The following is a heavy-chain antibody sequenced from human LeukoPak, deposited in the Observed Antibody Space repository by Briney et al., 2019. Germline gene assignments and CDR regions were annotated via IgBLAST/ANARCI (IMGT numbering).Heavy chain of an antibody. Sequence: PGGSLRLSCAASGFTFSTYWMNWVRQAPGKGLEWVANIKQDGSAKFYADSVKGRLTISRDNAKTSLYLQMNSLRAEDTAVYYCVRGWADTVMSRMDSWGQGTLVTVSS. V-gene: IGHV3-7*01. CDR3: VRGWADTVMSRMDS. CDR1: GFTFSTYW. D-gene: IGHD3-16*01. CDR2: IKQDGSAK. J-gene: IGHJ4*02.